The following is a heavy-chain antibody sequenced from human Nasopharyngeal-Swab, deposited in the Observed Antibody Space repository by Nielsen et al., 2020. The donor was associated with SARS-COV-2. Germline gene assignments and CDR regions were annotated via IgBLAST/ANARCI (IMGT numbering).Heavy chain of an antibody. V-gene: IGHV4-39*01. D-gene: IGHD6-19*01. CDR3: ARHDQSAVAGVFEY. J-gene: IGHJ4*02. Sequence: GSLRLSCTVSGGSISSSSYYWGWIRQPPGKGLEWIGSIYYSGSTYYNPSLKSRVTISVDTSKNQFSLKLSSVTAADTAVYYCARHDQSAVAGVFEYWGQGTLVTVSS. CDR2: IYYSGST. CDR1: GGSISSSSYY.